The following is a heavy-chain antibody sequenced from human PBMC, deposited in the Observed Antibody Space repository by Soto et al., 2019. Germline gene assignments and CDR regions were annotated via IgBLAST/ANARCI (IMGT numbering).Heavy chain of an antibody. Sequence: SETLSLTCTVSSDSISSSTYYWGWIRQPPGKGLEWIGNIYYSGTTYHNPSLKSRATISVDTSKNQFSLKLSSVTAADTAVYYCARGRGITATGTSWFDPWGQGALVTVSS. CDR3: ARGRGITATGTSWFDP. D-gene: IGHD6-13*01. CDR1: SDSISSSTYY. CDR2: IYYSGTT. V-gene: IGHV4-39*01. J-gene: IGHJ5*02.